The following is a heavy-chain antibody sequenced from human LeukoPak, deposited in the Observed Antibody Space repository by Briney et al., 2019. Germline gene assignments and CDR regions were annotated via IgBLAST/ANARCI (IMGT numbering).Heavy chain of an antibody. J-gene: IGHJ6*02. D-gene: IGHD3-3*01. CDR3: ARDEYYDFWSGYSYYYYGMDV. CDR1: GFTFSSYS. V-gene: IGHV3-48*02. Sequence: GGSLRLSCAASGFTFSSYSMNWVRQAPGKGLEWVSYISSSSSTIYYADSVKGRFTISRDNAKNSLYLQMNSLRDEDTAVYYCARDEYYDFWSGYSYYYYGMDVWSQGTTVTVSS. CDR2: ISSSSSTI.